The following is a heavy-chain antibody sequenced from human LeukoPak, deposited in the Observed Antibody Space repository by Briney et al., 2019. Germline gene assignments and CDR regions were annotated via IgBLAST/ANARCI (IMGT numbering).Heavy chain of an antibody. CDR2: IYYSGST. V-gene: IGHV4-39*01. Sequence: KPSETLSLTCTVSGGSISSRGYYWGWIRQPPGKGLEWIGRIYYSGSTHFNPSLQSRVSISVKTSQNQVSLKLSSVTAADTAVYYCARSVGYFSSTPCTNWFDPWGPGNLV. CDR3: ARSVGYFSSTPCTNWFDP. CDR1: GGSISSRGYY. D-gene: IGHD2-2*01. J-gene: IGHJ5*01.